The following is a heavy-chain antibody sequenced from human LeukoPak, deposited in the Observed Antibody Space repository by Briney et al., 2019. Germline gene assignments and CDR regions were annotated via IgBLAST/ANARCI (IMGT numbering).Heavy chain of an antibody. V-gene: IGHV3-23*01. Sequence: GGSLRLSCAASGFTFSSYAMSWVRQAPGKGLEWVSAISGSGGSTYYADSVKGRFTISRDNSKNTLYLQMNSLRVEDTAVYYCAKDYYDSSGYRRQYFRHWGQGTLVTVSS. J-gene: IGHJ1*01. CDR1: GFTFSSYA. CDR3: AKDYYDSSGYRRQYFRH. CDR2: ISGSGGST. D-gene: IGHD3-22*01.